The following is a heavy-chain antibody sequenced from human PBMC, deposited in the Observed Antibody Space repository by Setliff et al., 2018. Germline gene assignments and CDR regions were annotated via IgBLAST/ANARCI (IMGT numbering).Heavy chain of an antibody. CDR3: AKESGAHYFYYYYMDV. D-gene: IGHD2-15*01. Sequence: SCVASGFTFSSHGMTWVRLAPGKGLEWISYISTSSSTIYNADSVRGRFTISRDNAKNTLYLQMNSLRAEDTAVYFCAKESGAHYFYYYYMDVWGKGTTVTVSS. CDR2: ISTSSSTI. V-gene: IGHV3-48*04. CDR1: GFTFSSHG. J-gene: IGHJ6*03.